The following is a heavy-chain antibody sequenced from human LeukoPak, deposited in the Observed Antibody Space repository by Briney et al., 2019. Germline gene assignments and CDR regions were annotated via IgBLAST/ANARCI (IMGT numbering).Heavy chain of an antibody. CDR2: IYYSGST. CDR1: GGSISSGGYY. CDR3: ARRTTVTDFDY. J-gene: IGHJ4*02. D-gene: IGHD4-17*01. Sequence: SETLSLTCTVSGGSISSGGYYWSWIRQHPGKGLEWIGYIYYSGSTYYNPSLKSRVTISVDTSKNQFSLKLSSVTAADTAVYYCARRTTVTDFDYWGQGTLVTVSS. V-gene: IGHV4-61*08.